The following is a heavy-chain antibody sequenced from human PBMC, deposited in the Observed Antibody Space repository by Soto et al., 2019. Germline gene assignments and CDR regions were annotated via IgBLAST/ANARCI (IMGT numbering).Heavy chain of an antibody. CDR3: GGQDYGAKGYDFEN. D-gene: IGHD4-17*01. CDR2: IYYIGTT. Sequence: QLQLQESGSGLVKPSETLSLTCIVSNGSISSRSSYWGWIRQTPGKGLEWIGSIYYIGTTYYNPSLKRRVTISIYTSKTQCSLKMNSVTASDTAVYFCGGQDYGAKGYDFENWGQGALVTVSS. J-gene: IGHJ4*02. V-gene: IGHV4-39*01. CDR1: NGSISSRSSY.